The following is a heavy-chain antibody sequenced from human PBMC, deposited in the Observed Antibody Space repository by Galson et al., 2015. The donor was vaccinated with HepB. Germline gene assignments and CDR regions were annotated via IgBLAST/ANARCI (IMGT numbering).Heavy chain of an antibody. CDR1: GFNFDEFA. CDR2: ISWNSGLI. Sequence: SLRLSCAASGFNFDEFAMHWVRHRPGKGLEWVSGISWNSGLIDYADSVKGRFTISRDNAKTSLFLQLRRLRAEDTAFYYCAKAYDFWSAVDSWGQGTLVTVSS. V-gene: IGHV3-9*01. J-gene: IGHJ4*02. CDR3: AKAYDFWSAVDS. D-gene: IGHD3-3*01.